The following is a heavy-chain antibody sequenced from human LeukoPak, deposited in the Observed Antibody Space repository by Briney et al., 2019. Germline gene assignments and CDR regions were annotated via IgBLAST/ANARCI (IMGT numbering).Heavy chain of an antibody. CDR3: AAIHDYGDDPPLDY. V-gene: IGHV3-48*04. CDR1: GFTFSSYS. J-gene: IGHJ4*02. CDR2: ISSSSSTI. Sequence: GGSLRLSCAASGFTFSSYSMNWVRQAPGKGLEWVSYISSSSSTIYYADSVKGRFTISRDNAKNSLYLQMNSLRAEDTAVYYCAAIHDYGDDPPLDYWGQGTLVTVSS. D-gene: IGHD4-17*01.